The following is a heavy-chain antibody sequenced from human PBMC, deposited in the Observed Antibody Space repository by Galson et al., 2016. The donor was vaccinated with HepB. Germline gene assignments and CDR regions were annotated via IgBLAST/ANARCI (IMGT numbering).Heavy chain of an antibody. V-gene: IGHV3-7*01. CDR2: IKQDGSVE. CDR1: GFTFSSYW. CDR3: TRNSSPLGMCSGGNCYFHAFDI. J-gene: IGHJ3*02. Sequence: SLRLSCAASGFTFSSYWMTWVRQAPGKGLEWVASIKQDGSVENFVDSVKGRFTISRDNAKNTLSLQMNNLRAEDTAVYFSTRNSSPLGMCSGGNCYFHAFDIWGQGTMVTVSS. D-gene: IGHD2-15*01.